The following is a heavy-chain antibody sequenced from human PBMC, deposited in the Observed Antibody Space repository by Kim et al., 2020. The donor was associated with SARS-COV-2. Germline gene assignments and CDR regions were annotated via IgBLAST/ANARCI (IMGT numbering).Heavy chain of an antibody. CDR3: ARIPPRFYGMDV. Sequence: SETLSLTCAVYGGSFSGYYWSWIRQPPGKGLEWIREINHSGSTNYNPSLKSRVTISVDTSKNQFSLKLSSVTAADTAVYYCARIPPRFYGMDVWGQGTTVTVSS. CDR1: GGSFSGYY. J-gene: IGHJ6*02. V-gene: IGHV4-34*01. D-gene: IGHD3-3*01. CDR2: INHSGST.